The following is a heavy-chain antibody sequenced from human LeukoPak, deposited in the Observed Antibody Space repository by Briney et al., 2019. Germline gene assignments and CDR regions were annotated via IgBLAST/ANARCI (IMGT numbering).Heavy chain of an antibody. J-gene: IGHJ4*02. D-gene: IGHD6-19*01. CDR3: ARGVPWRAVTYFDY. V-gene: IGHV4-34*01. Sequence: SETLSLTCAVYGGSFSGYYWSWIRQPPGKGLEWIGEINHSGSTNYNPSLKSRVTISVDTSKNQFSLKLSSVTAADTAVYYCARGVPWRAVTYFDYWGQGTLVTVSS. CDR1: GGSFSGYY. CDR2: INHSGST.